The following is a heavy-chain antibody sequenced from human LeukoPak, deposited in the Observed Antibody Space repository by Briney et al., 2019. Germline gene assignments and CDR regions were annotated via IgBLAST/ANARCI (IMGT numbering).Heavy chain of an antibody. CDR2: ISGSGGST. V-gene: IGHV3-23*01. CDR1: GFTFSSYA. J-gene: IGHJ4*02. CDR3: VSGSYYREIDY. Sequence: QAGGSLRLSCAASGFTFSSYAMSWVRQAPGKGLEWVSAISGSGGSTYYADSVKGRFTISRVNSKNTLYLQMNSLRAEDTAVYYCVSGSYYREIDYWGQGTLVTVSS. D-gene: IGHD1-26*01.